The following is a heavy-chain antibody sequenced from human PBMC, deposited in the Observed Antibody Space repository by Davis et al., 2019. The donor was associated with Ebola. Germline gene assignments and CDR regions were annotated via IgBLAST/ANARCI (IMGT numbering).Heavy chain of an antibody. CDR1: GGTFSSYA. CDR2: INPSGGST. D-gene: IGHD6-13*01. V-gene: IGHV1-46*01. J-gene: IGHJ5*02. Sequence: AASVKVSCKASGGTFSSYAISWVRQAPGQGLEWMGIINPSGGSTSYAQKFQGRVTMTRDTSTSTAYMELRSLRSDDTAVYYCARDNVAAGNNWFDPWGQGTLVTVSS. CDR3: ARDNVAAGNNWFDP.